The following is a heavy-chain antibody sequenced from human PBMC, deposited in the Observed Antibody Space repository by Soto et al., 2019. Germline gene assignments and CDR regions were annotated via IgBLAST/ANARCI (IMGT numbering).Heavy chain of an antibody. CDR2: ISAYNGNT. Sequence: ASVKVSCKASGYTFTSYGISWVRQAPGQGLEWMGWISAYNGNTNYAQKLQGRVTMTTDTSTSTAYMELRSLRSDDTAVYYCARDGEMATMTSPFGYWGQGTLVTVSS. J-gene: IGHJ4*02. V-gene: IGHV1-18*01. CDR3: ARDGEMATMTSPFGY. D-gene: IGHD5-12*01. CDR1: GYTFTSYG.